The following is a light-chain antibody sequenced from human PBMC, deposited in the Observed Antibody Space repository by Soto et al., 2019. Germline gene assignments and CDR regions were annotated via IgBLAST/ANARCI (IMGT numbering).Light chain of an antibody. CDR1: QGINSY. Sequence: DIQLTQSPSFLTASIGDRVTITCRASQGINSYLAWYQQKPGKAPKLLIYAASTLQSGVPSRFSGSESGTDFTLTISSLQPEDSATYFCQQLNTYPFTFGPGTKVDFK. CDR2: AAS. J-gene: IGKJ3*01. V-gene: IGKV1-9*01. CDR3: QQLNTYPFT.